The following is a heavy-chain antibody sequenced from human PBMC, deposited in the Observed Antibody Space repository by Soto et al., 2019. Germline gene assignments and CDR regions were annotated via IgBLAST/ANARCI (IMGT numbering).Heavy chain of an antibody. D-gene: IGHD3-10*01. Sequence: QVQLVESGGGVVQPGRSLRLSCAASGFSFSSYGMHWVRQAPGKGLEWVAVIWYDGSNKYYADSVKGRFTISRDNSKNTLYLQMNSLRAEDTAVYYCARDRGAFDYWGQGTLVTVSS. J-gene: IGHJ4*02. V-gene: IGHV3-33*01. CDR3: ARDRGAFDY. CDR1: GFSFSSYG. CDR2: IWYDGSNK.